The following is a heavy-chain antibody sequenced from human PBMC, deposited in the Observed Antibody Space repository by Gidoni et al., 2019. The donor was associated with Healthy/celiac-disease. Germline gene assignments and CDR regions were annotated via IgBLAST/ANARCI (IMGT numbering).Heavy chain of an antibody. CDR3: AKSGQEVGYFDY. CDR2: ISYDGSNK. Sequence: QVQLVESGGGVVQPGRSLRLSCAASGFTFSSYGMHWVRQAPGKGLECVAVISYDGSNKYYADSVKGRFTISRDNSKNTLYLQMNSLRAEDTAVYYCAKSGQEVGYFDYWGQGTLVTVSS. J-gene: IGHJ4*02. D-gene: IGHD5-12*01. CDR1: GFTFSSYG. V-gene: IGHV3-30*18.